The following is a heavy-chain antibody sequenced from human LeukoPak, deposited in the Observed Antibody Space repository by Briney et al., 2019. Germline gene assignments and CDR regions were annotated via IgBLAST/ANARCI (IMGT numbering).Heavy chain of an antibody. CDR1: GFSFSDFY. J-gene: IGHJ4*02. D-gene: IGHD1-26*01. CDR2: IGTRSNPI. V-gene: IGHV3-11*01. CDR3: AREARGSGRDFDY. Sequence: GGSLRLSCAASGFSFSDFYMSWIRQAPGMGLEWISYIGTRSNPIYYADSVKGRSTISRDDAKNSLYLQMNSLRDEDTAVYFCAREARGSGRDFDYWGQGILVTVSS.